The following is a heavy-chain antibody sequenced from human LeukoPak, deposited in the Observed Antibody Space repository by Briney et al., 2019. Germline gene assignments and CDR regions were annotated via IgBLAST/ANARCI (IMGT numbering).Heavy chain of an antibody. D-gene: IGHD6-13*01. Sequence: GGSLRLSCAASGFTFNSYSMNWVRQAPGKGLEWVSSINSGNSNIYYADSVKGRFTISRDNSKNTLYLQMNGLRAEDTAVYYCAKSFGPVIAAAGTGADWGQGTLVTVSS. J-gene: IGHJ4*02. V-gene: IGHV3-21*04. CDR3: AKSFGPVIAAAGTGAD. CDR1: GFTFNSYS. CDR2: INSGNSNI.